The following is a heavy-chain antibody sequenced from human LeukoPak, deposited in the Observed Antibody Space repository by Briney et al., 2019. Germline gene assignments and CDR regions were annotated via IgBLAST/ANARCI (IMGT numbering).Heavy chain of an antibody. D-gene: IGHD5-24*01. J-gene: IGHJ4*02. CDR2: MYSSGRT. CDR3: ARWLQLGNIDY. Sequence: PSQTLSLTCTVSSGSIISDSHFWSWLRQPAGKGLEWIGRMYSSGRTDYNPSLKSRVTISIDTSKNQFSLKLSSVTAADTAVYYCARWLQLGNIDYWGQGTLVTVSS. V-gene: IGHV4-61*02. CDR1: SGSIISDSHF.